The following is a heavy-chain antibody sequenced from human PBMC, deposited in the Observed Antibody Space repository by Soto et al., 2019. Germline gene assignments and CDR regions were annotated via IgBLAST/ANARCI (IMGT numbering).Heavy chain of an antibody. CDR1: GCNFSIFS. V-gene: IGHV3-48*02. J-gene: IGHJ3*02. D-gene: IGHD6-19*01. Sequence: PGGSMRLSCAASGCNFSIFSMRWVRQAPGKGLEWISYVNAAANDIYYTDSVRGRFTISRDNAKNSLYLQMNSLRDDDTAVYYCVRDRMWEQWLGPHDAFEIWGQGTMVTVSS. CDR3: VRDRMWEQWLGPHDAFEI. CDR2: VNAAANDI.